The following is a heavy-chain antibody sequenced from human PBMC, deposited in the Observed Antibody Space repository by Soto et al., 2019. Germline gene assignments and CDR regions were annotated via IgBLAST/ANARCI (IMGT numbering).Heavy chain of an antibody. V-gene: IGHV1-18*01. CDR3: ARKVVDYYYYYYMDV. Sequence: QVQLVQSGAEVKKPGASVKVSCKASGYTFTSYGISWVRQAPGQGLEWMGWISAYNGNTNYAQKLQGRVTMTTDTSTITAYMELRSLRPDDKAVYYCARKVVDYYYYYYMDVWGKGTTVTVSS. CDR1: GYTFTSYG. D-gene: IGHD2-15*01. CDR2: ISAYNGNT. J-gene: IGHJ6*03.